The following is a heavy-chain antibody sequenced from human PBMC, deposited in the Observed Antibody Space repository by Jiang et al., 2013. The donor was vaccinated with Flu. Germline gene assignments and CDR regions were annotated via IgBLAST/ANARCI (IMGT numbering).Heavy chain of an antibody. CDR2: ISSSSSYI. J-gene: IGHJ6*02. Sequence: WVSSISSSSSYIYYADSVKGRFTISRDNAKNSLYLQMNSLRAEDTAVYYCARSHSYDYGDRGYYYYGMDVWGQGTTVTVSS. D-gene: IGHD4-17*01. CDR3: ARSHSYDYGDRGYYYYGMDV. V-gene: IGHV3-21*01.